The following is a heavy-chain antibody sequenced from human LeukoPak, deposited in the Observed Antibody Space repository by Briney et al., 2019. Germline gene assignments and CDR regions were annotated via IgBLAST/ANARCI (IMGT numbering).Heavy chain of an antibody. D-gene: IGHD3-10*01. Sequence: GGSLSLSCAASGFTFSDYYMSWIRQAPGKGLEWVSYISSSGSTIYCADSVKGRFTISRDNAKNSLYLQMNSLRAEDTAVYYCARDPSAFGELSKIADYWGQGTLVTVSS. CDR3: ARDPSAFGELSKIADY. J-gene: IGHJ4*02. V-gene: IGHV3-11*04. CDR1: GFTFSDYY. CDR2: ISSSGSTI.